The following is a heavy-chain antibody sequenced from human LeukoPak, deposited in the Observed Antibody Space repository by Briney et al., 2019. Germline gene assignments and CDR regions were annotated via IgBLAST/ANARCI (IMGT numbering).Heavy chain of an antibody. CDR1: GFTFSTYS. J-gene: IGHJ4*02. Sequence: GGSLRLSCVASGFTFSTYSMNWVRQAPGKGLEWISYISSGGGTTHYAGSVKGRFTISRDNAQNSLYLQMNSLRAEDTAMYYCARDPAGAGIYYDYWGQGTLVTVSS. CDR3: ARDPAGAGIYYDY. CDR2: ISSGGGTT. V-gene: IGHV3-48*01. D-gene: IGHD6-19*01.